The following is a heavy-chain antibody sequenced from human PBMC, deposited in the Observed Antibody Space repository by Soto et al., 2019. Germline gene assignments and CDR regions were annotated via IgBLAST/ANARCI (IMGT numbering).Heavy chain of an antibody. V-gene: IGHV1-18*01. CDR3: AREYHYLSNGYYSDVFDI. J-gene: IGHJ3*02. Sequence: QAQLVQSGAEVKKPGASVKVSCKASGYTFTSYGISWVRQAPGQGLEWMGWVSAYDGDTNYAQKLQGRVTMTTDTSTTTAYMELRSLRSDDTAVYYCAREYHYLSNGYYSDVFDIWGQGTMVTVSS. CDR1: GYTFTSYG. CDR2: VSAYDGDT. D-gene: IGHD3-22*01.